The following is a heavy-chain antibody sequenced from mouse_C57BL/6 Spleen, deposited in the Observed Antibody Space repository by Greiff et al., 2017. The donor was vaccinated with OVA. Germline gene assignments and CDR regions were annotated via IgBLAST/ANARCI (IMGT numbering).Heavy chain of an antibody. D-gene: IGHD2-3*01. CDR2: IWSGGST. CDR3: ARNDGYYAAWFAY. Sequence: VKLMESGPGLVQPSQSLSITCTVSGFSLTSYGVHWVRQSPGKGLEWLGVIWSGGSTDYNAAFISRLSISKDNSKSQVFFKMNSLQADDTAIYYCARNDGYYAAWFAYWGQGTLVTVSA. CDR1: GFSLTSYG. V-gene: IGHV2-2*01. J-gene: IGHJ3*01.